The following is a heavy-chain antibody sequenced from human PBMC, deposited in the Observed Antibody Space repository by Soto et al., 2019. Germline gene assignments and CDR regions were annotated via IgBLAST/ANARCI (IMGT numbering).Heavy chain of an antibody. CDR2: ISWNSGSI. Sequence: PGGSLRLSCAASGFTFDDYAMHWVRQAPGKGLEWVSGISWNSGSIGYADSVKGRFTISRDNAKNSLYLQMNSLRAEDTALYYCAKDMAPMTTVTTNPDYWGQGTLVTVSS. D-gene: IGHD4-17*01. V-gene: IGHV3-9*01. J-gene: IGHJ4*02. CDR1: GFTFDDYA. CDR3: AKDMAPMTTVTTNPDY.